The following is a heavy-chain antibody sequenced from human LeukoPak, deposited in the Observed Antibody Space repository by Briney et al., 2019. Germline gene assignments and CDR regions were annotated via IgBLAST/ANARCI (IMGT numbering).Heavy chain of an antibody. V-gene: IGHV1-24*01. J-gene: IGHJ3*02. D-gene: IGHD6-19*01. Sequence: ASVKVSCKVSGYTLTELSMHWVRQAPGKGLEWMGSFDPEDGETIYAQKFQGRVTMTEDTSTDTAYMELSSLRSEDTAVYYCATGNIAVAGDAFDIWGQGTMVTVSS. CDR1: GYTLTELS. CDR3: ATGNIAVAGDAFDI. CDR2: FDPEDGET.